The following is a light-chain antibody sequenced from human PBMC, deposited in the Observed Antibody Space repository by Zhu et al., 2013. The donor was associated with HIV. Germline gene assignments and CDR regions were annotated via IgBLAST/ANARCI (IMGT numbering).Light chain of an antibody. Sequence: EIVLTQSPGTLSLSPGERATLSCRASQSVSSSYLAWYQQKPGQAPRLLIYGTSSRATGIPDRFSGSGSGTDFTLTITRLEPEDYAVYYCQHFGNSLFIFGPGTTVDLK. J-gene: IGKJ3*01. CDR1: QSVSSSY. CDR3: QHFGNSLFI. CDR2: GTS. V-gene: IGKV3-20*01.